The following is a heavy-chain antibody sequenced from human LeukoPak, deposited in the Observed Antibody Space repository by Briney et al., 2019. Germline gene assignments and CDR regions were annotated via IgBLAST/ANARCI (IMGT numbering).Heavy chain of an antibody. CDR1: GFTFDDYA. J-gene: IGHJ6*02. V-gene: IGHV3-9*01. D-gene: IGHD6-19*01. CDR2: ISWNSGSI. Sequence: GGSLRLSCAASGFTFDDYAMHWVRQAPGKGLEWVSGISWNSGSIGYADSVKGRFTISRDNAKNSLYLQMNSLRAEDTALYYCGKEGAVAGTRDYYGMDVWGQGTTVTVSS. CDR3: GKEGAVAGTRDYYGMDV.